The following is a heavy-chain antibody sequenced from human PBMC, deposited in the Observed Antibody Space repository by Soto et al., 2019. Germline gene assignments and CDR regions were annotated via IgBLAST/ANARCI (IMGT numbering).Heavy chain of an antibody. V-gene: IGHV3-53*01. Sequence: LRLSCAASGFTVSNNHMTWVRQAAGKGLELVSFVHGGGSTSYADSVKGRFTISRDNSKNTLYLQMDSLRAEDTAIYYCAGRLTTGASLDYWGRGTLVTVSS. J-gene: IGHJ4*02. CDR2: VHGGGST. CDR3: AGRLTTGASLDY. D-gene: IGHD3-16*01. CDR1: GFTVSNNH.